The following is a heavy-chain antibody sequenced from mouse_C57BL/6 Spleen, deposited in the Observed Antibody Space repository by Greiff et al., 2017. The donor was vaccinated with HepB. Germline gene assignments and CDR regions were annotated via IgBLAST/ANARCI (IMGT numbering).Heavy chain of an antibody. Sequence: QVQLQQPGAELVKPGASVKLSCKASGYTFTSYWMQWVKQRPGQGLEWLGEIDPSDSYTNYNQKFKGKATLTVDTSSSTAYMQLSSLTSEDSAVYYCARTGNWAWFAYWGQGTLVTVSA. D-gene: IGHD4-1*01. CDR2: IDPSDSYT. V-gene: IGHV1-50*01. CDR3: ARTGNWAWFAY. CDR1: GYTFTSYW. J-gene: IGHJ3*01.